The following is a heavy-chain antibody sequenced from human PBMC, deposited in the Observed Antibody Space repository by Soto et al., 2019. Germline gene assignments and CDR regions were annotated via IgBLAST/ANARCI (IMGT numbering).Heavy chain of an antibody. J-gene: IGHJ6*02. CDR3: ARVTVVPAAISYYYYGMDV. CDR1: GGSISSSNW. V-gene: IGHV4-4*02. D-gene: IGHD2-2*01. CDR2: IYHSGST. Sequence: PSETLSLTCAVSGGSISSSNWWSWVRQPPGKGLEWIGEIYHSGSTNYNPSLKSRVTISVDKSKNQFSLKLISVTAADTSVYYCARVTVVPAAISYYYYGMDVWGQGTTVT.